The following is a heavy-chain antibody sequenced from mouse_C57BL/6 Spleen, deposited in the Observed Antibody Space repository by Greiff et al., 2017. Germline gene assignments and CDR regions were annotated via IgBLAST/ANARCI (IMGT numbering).Heavy chain of an antibody. CDR1: GYSFTGYY. CDR2: INPSTGGT. D-gene: IGHD2-10*02. J-gene: IGHJ4*01. Sequence: EVKLQESGPELVKPGASVKISCKASGYSFTGYYMNWVKQSPEKSLEWIGEINPSTGGTTYNQKFKAKATLTVDKASSTAYMQLKSLTSEDSAVYYCARPLREPRAMDYWGQGTSVTVSS. CDR3: ARPLREPRAMDY. V-gene: IGHV1-42*01.